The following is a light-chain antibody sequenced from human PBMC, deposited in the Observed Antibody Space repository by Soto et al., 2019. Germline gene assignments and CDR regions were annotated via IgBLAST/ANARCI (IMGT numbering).Light chain of an antibody. CDR1: QSVNRRV. V-gene: IGKV3D-20*01. CDR2: DAS. J-gene: IGKJ4*01. CDR3: QQYGSAPGT. Sequence: EIVLTQSPATLSLSPGERATLSCWASQSVNRRVLAWYQQKPGLAPRLLIYDASSRATDIPDRFSGSGSGTDFTLTLNRLEPEDVAVYCCQQYGSAPGTFGGGTKVAIK.